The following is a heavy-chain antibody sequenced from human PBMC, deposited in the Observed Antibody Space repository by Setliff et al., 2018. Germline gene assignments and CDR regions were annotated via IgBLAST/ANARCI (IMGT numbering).Heavy chain of an antibody. Sequence: VASVKVSCKASGYTFTSYGFSWVRQAPGQGLEWMGWISVYNGKTKYAQKLQGRVTMTTDTSTSTAYMELRSLRSDDTAVYYCATGGYSSGWYPDYWGRGTLVTVSS. J-gene: IGHJ4*02. D-gene: IGHD6-19*01. CDR1: GYTFTSYG. V-gene: IGHV1-18*01. CDR2: ISVYNGKT. CDR3: ATGGYSSGWYPDY.